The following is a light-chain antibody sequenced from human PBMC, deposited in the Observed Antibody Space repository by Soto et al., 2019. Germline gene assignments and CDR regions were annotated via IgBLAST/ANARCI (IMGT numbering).Light chain of an antibody. V-gene: IGLV2-14*01. CDR3: RSYTSNSTYV. Sequence: QSALTQPASVSGSPGQSITISCTGVSSAVAVGGYESVSWYQQHPGKAPKLLIYDVTYRPSCGCGRCSGFKSGNTASLTISGLQAEDEADYCCRSYTSNSTYVFGTGTKVTVL. CDR2: DVT. J-gene: IGLJ1*01. CDR1: SSAVAVGGYES.